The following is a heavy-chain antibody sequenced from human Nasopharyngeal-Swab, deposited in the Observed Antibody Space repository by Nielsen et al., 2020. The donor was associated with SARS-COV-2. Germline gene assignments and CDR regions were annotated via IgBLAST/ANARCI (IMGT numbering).Heavy chain of an antibody. CDR1: GFTFADYG. J-gene: IGHJ4*02. Sequence: SLKISCAASGFTFADYGMHWVRQAPGKGLEWVSGISWDGLTIGYADSVKGRFTISRDNAKNSLYLQMNSLRVEDMAFYYCAKATNARYDFWSGSFDYWGKGTLVTVSS. V-gene: IGHV3-9*03. D-gene: IGHD3-3*01. CDR3: AKATNARYDFWSGSFDY. CDR2: ISWDGLTI.